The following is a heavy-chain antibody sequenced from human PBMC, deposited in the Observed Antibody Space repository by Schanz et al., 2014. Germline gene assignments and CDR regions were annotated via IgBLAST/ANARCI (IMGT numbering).Heavy chain of an antibody. CDR3: AKDPSHGDYDYYFDC. J-gene: IGHJ4*02. CDR1: GFTFNSYA. D-gene: IGHD3-22*01. CDR2: ISGSGGST. V-gene: IGHV3-23*04. Sequence: VQLVESGGGVVQPGRSLRLSCAASGFTFNSYAMSWVRQAPGKGLEWVSAISGSGGSTYYADSVKGRFTISRDNSKNTLYLQMNSLRAEDTAVYYCAKDPSHGDYDYYFDCWGQGTLVTVSS.